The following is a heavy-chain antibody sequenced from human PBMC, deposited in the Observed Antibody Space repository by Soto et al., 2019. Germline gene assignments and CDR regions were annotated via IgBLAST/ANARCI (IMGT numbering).Heavy chain of an antibody. CDR3: ARANHYYGMNL. Sequence: EVQLVESGGGLVKPGGSLRLSCAASGFIFRSYNMNWVRQAPGKGLEWVSSISSSSSYIYYADSVKGRFTISRDNAKNALYLQMDSLRAADTGVYYCARANHYYGMNLWGQGTTVTVSS. CDR1: GFIFRSYN. CDR2: ISSSSSYI. V-gene: IGHV3-21*01. J-gene: IGHJ6*02. D-gene: IGHD2-8*01.